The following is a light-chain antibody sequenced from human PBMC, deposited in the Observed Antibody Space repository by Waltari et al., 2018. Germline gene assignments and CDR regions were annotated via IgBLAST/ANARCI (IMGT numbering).Light chain of an antibody. Sequence: QLMLTQSPSASASLGASVKLTCTLISGHSNYAIAWHQQQPEKGPRYLMQVNSAGGHSKGDGIPDRFSGSSSGAERYLTISSLQSEDEADYYCQTGGFGIWVFGGGTKLTVL. J-gene: IGLJ3*02. V-gene: IGLV4-69*01. CDR1: SGHSNYA. CDR2: VNSAGGH. CDR3: QTGGFGIWV.